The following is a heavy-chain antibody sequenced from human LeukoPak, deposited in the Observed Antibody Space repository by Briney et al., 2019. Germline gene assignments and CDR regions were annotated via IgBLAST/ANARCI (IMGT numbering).Heavy chain of an antibody. CDR2: IFPGDSDT. CDR3: ARQSGGCESATLDY. V-gene: IGHV5-51*01. J-gene: IGHJ4*02. CDR1: GYIFTTYW. Sequence: GESLKISCTCSGYIFTTYWIGWVRQMPGKGLEWMGIIFPGDSDTRYSPSFQGQVTISADKSISTAYLQWSSLKASDTAMYFCARQSGGCESATLDYWGQGTLVTVSS. D-gene: IGHD2-15*01.